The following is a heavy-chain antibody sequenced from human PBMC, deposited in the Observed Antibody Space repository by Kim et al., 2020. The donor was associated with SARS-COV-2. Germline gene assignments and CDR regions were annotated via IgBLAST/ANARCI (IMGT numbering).Heavy chain of an antibody. Sequence: SETLSLTCAVYGGSFSGYYWSWIRQPPGKGLEWIGEINHSGSTNYNPSLKSRVTISVDTSKNQFSLKLSSVTAADTAVYYCARGDGRGRTTYYYYYGMDVWGQGTTVTVSS. V-gene: IGHV4-34*01. CDR2: INHSGST. J-gene: IGHJ6*02. CDR3: ARGDGRGRTTYYYYYGMDV. CDR1: GGSFSGYY. D-gene: IGHD4-17*01.